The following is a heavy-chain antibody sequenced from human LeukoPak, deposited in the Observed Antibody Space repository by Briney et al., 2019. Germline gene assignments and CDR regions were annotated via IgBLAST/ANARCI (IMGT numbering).Heavy chain of an antibody. D-gene: IGHD6-19*01. CDR1: GFIFSTYS. J-gene: IGHJ4*02. Sequence: GGSLRLSCAASGFIFSTYSMNWVRQAPGKGLEWVSSISSGGRYVYHADSVKGRFTISRDNAKNPLYLQMNSLRAEDTAVYYCTTDVRDEYTSGWYPIGYWGQGTLATVSS. CDR2: ISSGGRYV. V-gene: IGHV3-21*01. CDR3: TTDVRDEYTSGWYPIGY.